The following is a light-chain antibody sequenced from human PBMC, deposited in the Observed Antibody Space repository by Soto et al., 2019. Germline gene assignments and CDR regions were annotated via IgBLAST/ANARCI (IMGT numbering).Light chain of an antibody. CDR1: SNDVGGYNY. CDR3: SSFAVSNSVV. V-gene: IGLV2-8*01. J-gene: IGLJ1*01. Sequence: QYALTQPPSASGSPGQSVTISCTGTSNDVGGYNYVSWYQQHPGKAPKLMIYEVNKRPSGVPDRFSGSKSGNTASLTVSGLQAEDEADYYCSSFAVSNSVVLGTGTKLTVL. CDR2: EVN.